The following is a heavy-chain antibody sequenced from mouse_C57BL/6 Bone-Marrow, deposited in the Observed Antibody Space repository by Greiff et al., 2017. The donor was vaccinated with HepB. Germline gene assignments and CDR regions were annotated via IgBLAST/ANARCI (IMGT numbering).Heavy chain of an antibody. V-gene: IGHV14-4*01. CDR1: GFNIKDDY. CDR2: IDPENGDT. CDR3: TSYYYGSSYVGRYFDY. D-gene: IGHD1-1*01. Sequence: EVKLMESGAELVRPGASVKLSCTASGFNIKDDYMHWVKQRPEQGLEWIGWIDPENGDTEYASKFQGKATITADTSSNTAYLQLSSLTSEDTAVYYCTSYYYGSSYVGRYFDYWGQGTTLTVSS. J-gene: IGHJ2*01.